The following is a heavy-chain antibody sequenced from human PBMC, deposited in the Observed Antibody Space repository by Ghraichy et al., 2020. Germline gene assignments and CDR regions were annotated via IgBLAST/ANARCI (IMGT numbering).Heavy chain of an antibody. CDR3: AKGRDGYNSH. CDR1: GFTFSSYG. Sequence: GGSLRLSCAASGFTFSSYGMSWVRQAPGKGLEWFSVISGSGSNTYYTESVKGRFTISRDNSKNTVYLQMNSLRAEDTAVYYCAKGRDGYNSHWGQGTLVTVSS. V-gene: IGHV3-23*01. J-gene: IGHJ4*02. CDR2: ISGSGSNT. D-gene: IGHD5-24*01.